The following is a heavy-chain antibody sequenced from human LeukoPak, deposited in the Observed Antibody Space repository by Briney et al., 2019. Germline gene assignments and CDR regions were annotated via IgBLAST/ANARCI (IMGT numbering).Heavy chain of an antibody. CDR2: INAGNGNT. D-gene: IGHD4-23*01. CDR3: AGKRKPDYYGMDV. V-gene: IGHV1-3*01. J-gene: IGHJ6*04. CDR1: GYTFTSYA. Sequence: ASVKVSCKASGYTFTSYAMHWVRQAPGQRLEWMGWINAGNGNTKYSQKFQGRVTITRDTSASTGYMELSSLRSEDTAVYYCAGKRKPDYYGMDVWGKGTTVTVSS.